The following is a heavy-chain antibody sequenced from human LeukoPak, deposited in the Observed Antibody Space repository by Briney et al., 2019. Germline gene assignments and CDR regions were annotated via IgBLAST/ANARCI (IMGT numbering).Heavy chain of an antibody. V-gene: IGHV3-30*02. CDR1: GFTFSSYG. J-gene: IGHJ6*03. D-gene: IGHD5-12*01. CDR2: IRYDGSNK. CDR3: ANLFSGYDFSDYYYYYMDV. Sequence: GGSLRLSCAASGFTFSSYGMHWVRQAPGKGLEWVAFIRYDGSNKYYADSVKGRFTISRDNSKNTLYLQMNSLRAEDTAVYYCANLFSGYDFSDYYYYYMDVWGKGTTVTVSS.